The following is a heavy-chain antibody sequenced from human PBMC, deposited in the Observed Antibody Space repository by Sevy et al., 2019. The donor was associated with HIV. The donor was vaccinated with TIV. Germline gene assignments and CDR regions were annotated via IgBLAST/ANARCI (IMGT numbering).Heavy chain of an antibody. CDR2: IGSDGETT. Sequence: GGSLRLSCAASGFPFSSYSFYWVRQAPGKGLEYVSAIGSDGETTLYASSVKGRFTTSRDNSKNTVFLQMGRLRSEDMGVYYCAGDSGTYHAFDLWGRGTMVTVSS. V-gene: IGHV3-64*01. CDR1: GFPFSSYS. D-gene: IGHD1-26*01. CDR3: AGDSGTYHAFDL. J-gene: IGHJ3*01.